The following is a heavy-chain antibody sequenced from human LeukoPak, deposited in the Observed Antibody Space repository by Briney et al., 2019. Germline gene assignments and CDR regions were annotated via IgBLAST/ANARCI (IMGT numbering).Heavy chain of an antibody. V-gene: IGHV4-34*01. J-gene: IGHJ4*02. D-gene: IGHD4-17*01. CDR2: INHSGST. CDR3: ASSYGDYAGVAEKIDY. CDR1: GGSFRGYY. Sequence: PSETLSLTCAVYGGSFRGYYWSWIRQPPGKGLEWLGEINHSGSTNYNPSLKSRVTISVDTSKNQFSLKLSSVTAADTAVYYCASSYGDYAGVAEKIDYWGQGTLVTVSS.